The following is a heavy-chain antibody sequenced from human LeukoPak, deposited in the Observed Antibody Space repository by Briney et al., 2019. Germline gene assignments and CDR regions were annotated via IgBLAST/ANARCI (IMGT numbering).Heavy chain of an antibody. CDR3: ARDEGSSGYFDY. Sequence: PGGSLRLSCAASGFTFSSYEMNWVRQAPGKGLEWVSYISSSGSTIYYADSVKGRFTISRDNAKNSLYLQMNSLRAEDTAVYYRARDEGSSGYFDYWGQGTLVTVSS. J-gene: IGHJ4*02. CDR1: GFTFSSYE. V-gene: IGHV3-48*03. CDR2: ISSSGSTI. D-gene: IGHD3-22*01.